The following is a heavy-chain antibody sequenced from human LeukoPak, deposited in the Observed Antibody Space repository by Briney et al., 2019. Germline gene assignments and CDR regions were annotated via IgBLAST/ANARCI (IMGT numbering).Heavy chain of an antibody. CDR1: GGTFSSYA. Sequence: SVKVSCKASGGTFSSYAISWVRQAPGQGLEWMGGIIPIFGTANYAQKFQGRVTITADESTSTAYMELSSLRSEDTAVYYCARRSEDIVVVPAASAEYFQHWGQGTLVTVSS. J-gene: IGHJ1*01. CDR2: IIPIFGTA. V-gene: IGHV1-69*01. CDR3: ARRSEDIVVVPAASAEYFQH. D-gene: IGHD2-2*01.